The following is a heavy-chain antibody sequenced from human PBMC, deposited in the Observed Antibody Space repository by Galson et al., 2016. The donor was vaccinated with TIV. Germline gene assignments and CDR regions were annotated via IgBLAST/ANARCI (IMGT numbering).Heavy chain of an antibody. V-gene: IGHV1-69*04. CDR1: GYTFSSYA. Sequence: SVKVSCKASGYTFSSYAISWVRQAPRQGLEWMGRIVPILGVTNYAQNFQGRVTMTGDISTNTAYMELSSLRSENTAVYYCARYCSTANCYRIVTHDIDLWGQGTTVAVSS. CDR2: IVPILGVT. D-gene: IGHD2-2*02. J-gene: IGHJ6*02. CDR3: ARYCSTANCYRIVTHDIDL.